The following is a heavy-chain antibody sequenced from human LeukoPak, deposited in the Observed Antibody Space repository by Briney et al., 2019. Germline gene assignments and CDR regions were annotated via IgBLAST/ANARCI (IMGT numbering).Heavy chain of an antibody. V-gene: IGHV1-24*01. CDR3: ATARQYDDFAGYPWYYGLDV. CDR1: GDTLIELA. Sequence: ASVKVSCTVSGDTLIELAIHWVRQAPGKGLEWMGGLDPEDGATMYAQKFEGRVAMTEDTTTETAYMELSSVRSDDTAVYYCATARQYDDFAGYPWYYGLDVWGQGTTVTVSS. CDR2: LDPEDGAT. J-gene: IGHJ6*02. D-gene: IGHD3/OR15-3a*01.